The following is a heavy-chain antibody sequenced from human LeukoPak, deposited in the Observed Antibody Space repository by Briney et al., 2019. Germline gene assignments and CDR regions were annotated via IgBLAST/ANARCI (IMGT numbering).Heavy chain of an antibody. J-gene: IGHJ4*02. CDR1: GFTFSNAC. CDR2: IKSSTDGATT. Sequence: RGSLPLSCAASGFTFSNACMSWVSQAPGKGLEWVGRIKSSTDGATTDCAAPVKGRFTISSAESKNTLYMQRHSLKTEDTAVYYCTTGDDYETNRYWGQGTLITVSS. D-gene: IGHD4-17*01. V-gene: IGHV3-15*01. CDR3: TTGDDYETNRY.